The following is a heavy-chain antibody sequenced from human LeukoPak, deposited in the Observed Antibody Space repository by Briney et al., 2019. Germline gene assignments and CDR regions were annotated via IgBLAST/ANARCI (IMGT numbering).Heavy chain of an antibody. CDR2: IYTNGST. D-gene: IGHD2-2*01. Sequence: SQTLSLTCTVSGGSISSGSYYWSWIRQPAGKGLEWIGRIYTNGSTNYNPSLKSRVTISVDTSKNQFSLKLSSVTAADTAVYYCAREYCSSTSCYPNDWYFDLWGRGTLVTVSS. J-gene: IGHJ2*01. CDR1: GGSISSGSYY. CDR3: AREYCSSTSCYPNDWYFDL. V-gene: IGHV4-61*02.